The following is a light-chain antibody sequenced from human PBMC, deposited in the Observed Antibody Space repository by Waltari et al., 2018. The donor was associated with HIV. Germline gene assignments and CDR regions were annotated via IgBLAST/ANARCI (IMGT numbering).Light chain of an antibody. CDR3: QSYDSSLSVWV. Sequence: QSVLTQPPSVSGAPGQRVTISCTGSSSTIGAGYDVHWYQQRPGTAPKLLIYVNSNRASGVPYRFSGSKSGTSASLAITGLLAEDEADYYCQSYDSSLSVWVFGGGTKLTVL. CDR1: SSTIGAGYD. V-gene: IGLV1-40*01. CDR2: VNS. J-gene: IGLJ3*02.